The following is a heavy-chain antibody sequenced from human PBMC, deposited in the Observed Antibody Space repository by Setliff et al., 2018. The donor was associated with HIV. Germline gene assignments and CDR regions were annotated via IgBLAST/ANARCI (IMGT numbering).Heavy chain of an antibody. CDR3: ARYGGNSFWFDP. CDR2: FYHSTT. Sequence: TLSLTCVVSGYSISSGYYWGWIRQPPGTGLEWIGSFYHSTTYYNPSLKSRVTISVVTSKNQFSLKLISVTAADTAVYYCARYGGNSFWFDPWGQGTLVTVS. D-gene: IGHD2-21*01. V-gene: IGHV4-38-2*01. CDR1: GYSISSGYY. J-gene: IGHJ5*02.